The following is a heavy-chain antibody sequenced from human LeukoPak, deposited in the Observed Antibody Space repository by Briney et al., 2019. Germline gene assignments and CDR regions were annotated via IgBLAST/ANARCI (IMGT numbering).Heavy chain of an antibody. CDR1: GFSFSSYE. CDR3: AAAASSSEYYYYYYMDV. D-gene: IGHD6-13*01. J-gene: IGHJ6*03. CDR2: ISHNDGST. Sequence: GGSLRLSCSASGFSFSSYEMNWVRQAPGKGLEWVSHISHNDGSTYYADSVKGRFTISRDNSKNTLYLQMNSLRAEDTAVYYCAAAASSSEYYYYYYMDVWGKGTTVTVSS. V-gene: IGHV3-23*01.